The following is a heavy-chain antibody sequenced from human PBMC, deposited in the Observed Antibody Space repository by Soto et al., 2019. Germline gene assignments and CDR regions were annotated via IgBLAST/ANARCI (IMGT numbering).Heavy chain of an antibody. CDR2: IIPIFGTA. D-gene: IGHD5-18*01. CDR3: ARDPGQDTAMVEYYYGMDV. J-gene: IGHJ6*02. Sequence: GASVKVSCKASGGTFSSYAISWVRQAPGQGLEWMGGIIPIFGTANYAQKFQGRVTITADESTSTAYMELSSLRSEDTAVYYCARDPGQDTAMVEYYYGMDVWGQGTTVTVSS. V-gene: IGHV1-69*13. CDR1: GGTFSSYA.